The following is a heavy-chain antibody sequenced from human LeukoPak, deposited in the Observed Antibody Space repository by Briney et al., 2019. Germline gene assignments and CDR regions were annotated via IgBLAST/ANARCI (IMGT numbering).Heavy chain of an antibody. CDR2: ISGSGSTI. V-gene: IGHV3-11*04. J-gene: IGHJ4*02. CDR3: ARVRRDGYNLHFDY. Sequence: GGSLRLSCAASGFTFSDYYMSWIRQAPGKGLEWVSYISGSGSTIYYADSVKGRFTISRDNAKNSLYLQMNSLRAEDTAVYYCARVRRDGYNLHFDYWGQGTLVTVSS. D-gene: IGHD5-24*01. CDR1: GFTFSDYY.